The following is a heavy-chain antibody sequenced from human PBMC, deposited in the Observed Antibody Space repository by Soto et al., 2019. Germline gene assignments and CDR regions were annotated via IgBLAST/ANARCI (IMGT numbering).Heavy chain of an antibody. D-gene: IGHD6-19*01. V-gene: IGHV3-23*01. CDR3: AKDATRTSGWYHFDY. J-gene: IGHJ4*02. Sequence: VQLLESGGGLVQPGGSLRLSCAASGFTFSSLAMGWVRQAPGKGLEWVSVIDYSGGTTYYTDSVKGRFTISKDNSKKTLYLQMNSLRAEDTAVYYCAKDATRTSGWYHFDYWGQGALVTVSS. CDR2: IDYSGGTT. CDR1: GFTFSSLA.